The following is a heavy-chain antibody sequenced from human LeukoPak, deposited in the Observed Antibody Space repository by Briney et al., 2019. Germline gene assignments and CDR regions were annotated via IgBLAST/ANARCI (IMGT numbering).Heavy chain of an antibody. J-gene: IGHJ3*02. D-gene: IGHD3-3*01. Sequence: GASVKVSCKASGYTFTSYDINWVRQATGQGLEWMGWMNPNSGNTGYAQKFQGRVTITRNTSISTAYMELSSLRSEDTAVYYCARGHITIFGVETVDIWGQGTMVTVSS. CDR1: GYTFTSYD. V-gene: IGHV1-8*03. CDR3: ARGHITIFGVETVDI. CDR2: MNPNSGNT.